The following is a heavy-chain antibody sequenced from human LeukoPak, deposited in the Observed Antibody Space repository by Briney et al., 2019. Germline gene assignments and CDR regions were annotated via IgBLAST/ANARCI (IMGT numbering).Heavy chain of an antibody. CDR3: AKNYGDSYFDY. V-gene: IGHV3-53*01. CDR1: GFTVSSNY. CDR2: LYNTGST. Sequence: GGSLRLSCAASGFTVSSNYMSWVRQAPGKGLECVSVLYNTGSTYYADSVKGRFTISRDNSKNTLYLQMNSLRAEDTAVYYCAKNYGDSYFDYWGQGTLVTVSS. D-gene: IGHD4-17*01. J-gene: IGHJ4*02.